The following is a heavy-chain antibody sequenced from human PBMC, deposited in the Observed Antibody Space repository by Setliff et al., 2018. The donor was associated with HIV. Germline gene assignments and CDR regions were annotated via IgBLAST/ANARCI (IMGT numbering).Heavy chain of an antibody. CDR1: GGSMRSSIYY. J-gene: IGHJ2*01. CDR2: IYYTGST. V-gene: IGHV4-39*01. Sequence: SETLSLTCSVSGGSMRSSIYYWGWIRQPPGKGLEWTGSIYYTGSTYSNPSLKSRLTISEDASKSQFSLTLRSVTAADTAVYYCARRLAIGHWYFDIWGRGTLVTVSS. CDR3: ARRLAIGHWYFDI.